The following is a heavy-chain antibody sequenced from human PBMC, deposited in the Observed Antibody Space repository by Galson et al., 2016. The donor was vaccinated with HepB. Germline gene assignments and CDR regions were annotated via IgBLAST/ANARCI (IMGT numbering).Heavy chain of an antibody. CDR2: IDPSDSYT. D-gene: IGHD3-10*02. CDR3: ARRVLSGDYFFCSGGHLFHP. CDR1: GYNFTNYW. J-gene: IGHJ5*02. Sequence: QSGAEVKKSGESLRISCKASGYNFTNYWINWVRQMPGKGLEWMGRIDPSDSYTNYSPSFQGDVTISIDKSIGTAYLQWNSLKASDTAIYYCARRVLSGDYFFCSGGHLFHPLGQGALVTVSS. V-gene: IGHV5-10-1*01.